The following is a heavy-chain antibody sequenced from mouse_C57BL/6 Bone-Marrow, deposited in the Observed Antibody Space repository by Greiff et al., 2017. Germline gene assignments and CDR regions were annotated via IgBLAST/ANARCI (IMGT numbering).Heavy chain of an antibody. D-gene: IGHD1-1*01. CDR3: ARGGITTGFDY. J-gene: IGHJ2*01. CDR1: GYTFTSYG. V-gene: IGHV1-81*01. Sequence: QVQLQQSGAELARPGASVKLSCKASGYTFTSYGISWVKQRTGQGLEWIGEIYPRSGNTYYNEKFKGKATLTADKSSSTAYMELRSLTSADSAVYFFARGGITTGFDYWGQGTTLTVSS. CDR2: IYPRSGNT.